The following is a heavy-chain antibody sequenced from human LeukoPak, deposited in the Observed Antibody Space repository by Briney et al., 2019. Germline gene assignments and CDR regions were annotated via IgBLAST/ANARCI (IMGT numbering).Heavy chain of an antibody. CDR2: IFISGST. J-gene: IGHJ4*02. Sequence: SETLSLTCTVSGGSISSYQWNWIRQPAGKGLEWIGRIFISGSTNYNPSLKSRVTMSVDTSKNQFSLKLSSVTAADTAVYYCARATHSGSLVPFDFWGQGTLVTVSS. CDR1: GGSISSYQ. CDR3: ARATHSGSLVPFDF. D-gene: IGHD1-26*01. V-gene: IGHV4-4*07.